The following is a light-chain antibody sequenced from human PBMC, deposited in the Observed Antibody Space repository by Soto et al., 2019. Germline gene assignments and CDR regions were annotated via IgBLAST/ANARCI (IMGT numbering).Light chain of an antibody. CDR1: QSVSSY. CDR2: DAS. CDR3: EQRSNCPPWT. J-gene: IGKJ1*01. V-gene: IGKV3-11*01. Sequence: EIVLTQSPATLWLSPGERATLSCRASQSVSSYLAWYQQKPGRAPSLLIYDASTRATGVPARFSGSGSGTDFTLTISSLEPEDFAVYYCEQRSNCPPWTFGQGTKVEIK.